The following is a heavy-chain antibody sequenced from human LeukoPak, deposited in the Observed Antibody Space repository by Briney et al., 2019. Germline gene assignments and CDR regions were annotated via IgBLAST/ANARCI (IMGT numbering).Heavy chain of an antibody. D-gene: IGHD2-21*02. Sequence: PGGSLRLSCADSGFTFSSYSMNWVRQAPGKGLEWVSSISSSSSYIYYADSVKGRFTISRDNAKNSLYLQMNSLRAEDTALYYCARVSYCGGDCSTGSFDYWGQGTLVTVSS. CDR3: ARVSYCGGDCSTGSFDY. CDR1: GFTFSSYS. V-gene: IGHV3-21*01. J-gene: IGHJ4*02. CDR2: ISSSSSYI.